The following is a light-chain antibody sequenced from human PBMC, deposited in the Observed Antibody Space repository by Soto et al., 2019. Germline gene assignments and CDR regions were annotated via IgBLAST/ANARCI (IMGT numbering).Light chain of an antibody. CDR2: AAS. CDR3: QQSYRAPLT. J-gene: IGKJ3*01. CDR1: QSISSY. Sequence: DVRLTQSPSSLSASVGDRVTITCRASQSISSYLNWYQQKPGKAPKVLIYAASSLQSGVPSRFSGSGSGTDFTLTISSLQPEDFATYYCQQSYRAPLTFGPGSNVDIK. V-gene: IGKV1-39*01.